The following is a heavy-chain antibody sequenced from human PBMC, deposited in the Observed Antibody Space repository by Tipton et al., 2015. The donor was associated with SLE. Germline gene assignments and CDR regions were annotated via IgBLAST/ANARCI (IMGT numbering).Heavy chain of an antibody. Sequence: TLSLTCTVSGGSISSGGYYWSWIRQHPGKGLEWIGEINHSGSTNYNPSLKSRVTISVDTSKNQFSLKLSSVTAADTAVYYCARGLGYSYGYYWYFDLWGRGTLVTVSS. CDR1: GGSISSGGYY. CDR2: INHSGST. J-gene: IGHJ2*01. D-gene: IGHD5-18*01. CDR3: ARGLGYSYGYYWYFDL. V-gene: IGHV4-31*03.